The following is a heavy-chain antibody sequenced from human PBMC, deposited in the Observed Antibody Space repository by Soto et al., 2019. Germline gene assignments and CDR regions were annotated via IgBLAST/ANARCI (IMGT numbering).Heavy chain of an antibody. Sequence: QVQLVQSGAEVKKPGSSVKVSCKASGGTFSSYTISWVRQAPGQGLEWMGRIIPILGIANYAQKFQGRVTITADKSTSTAYMELSSLRSDDTAVYYCARLPLPGDDGVYDGGNFVYWGQGTLVTVSS. V-gene: IGHV1-69*02. CDR3: ARLPLPGDDGVYDGGNFVY. CDR2: IIPILGIA. J-gene: IGHJ4*02. CDR1: GGTFSSYT. D-gene: IGHD2-15*01.